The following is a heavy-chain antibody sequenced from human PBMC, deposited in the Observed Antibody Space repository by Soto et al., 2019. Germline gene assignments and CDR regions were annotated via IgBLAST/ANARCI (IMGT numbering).Heavy chain of an antibody. CDR3: ARAIFGVVTAPDFDY. CDR1: GYTFTSYG. V-gene: IGHV1-18*01. CDR2: ISAYNGNT. Sequence: ASVKVSCKASGYTFTSYGISWVRQAPGQGLEWMGWISAYNGNTNYAQKLQGRVTMTTDTSTSTAYMELRSLRSDDTAVYYCARAIFGVVTAPDFDYWGQGTLVTVSS. D-gene: IGHD3-3*01. J-gene: IGHJ4*02.